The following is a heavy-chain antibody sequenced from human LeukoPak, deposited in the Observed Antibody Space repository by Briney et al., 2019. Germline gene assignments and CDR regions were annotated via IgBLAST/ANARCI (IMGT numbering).Heavy chain of an antibody. D-gene: IGHD2-2*02. Sequence: SVKVSCKASGFTFTSSAVQWVRQARGQRLEWIGWIVVGSGDTNYAQRFQERVTITRDMSTSTAYMELRSLRSEDTAVYYCAEYCSSTSCYTKVDYWGQGTLVTVSS. CDR1: GFTFTSSA. J-gene: IGHJ4*02. CDR3: AEYCSSTSCYTKVDY. CDR2: IVVGSGDT. V-gene: IGHV1-58*01.